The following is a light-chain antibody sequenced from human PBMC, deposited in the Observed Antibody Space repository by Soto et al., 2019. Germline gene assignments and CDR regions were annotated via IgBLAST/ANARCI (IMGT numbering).Light chain of an antibody. Sequence: DIQMTQSPSSLSASIGDRVTISCRASQIINTYLNWYQQKPGKAPKLLIYLASRLQSGVPSRFSGSGSGTDFTLAISSLQPEDFVTYYCQQTYSSNRTCGQVTKVDIK. CDR2: LAS. V-gene: IGKV1-39*01. CDR1: QIINTY. J-gene: IGKJ1*01. CDR3: QQTYSSNRT.